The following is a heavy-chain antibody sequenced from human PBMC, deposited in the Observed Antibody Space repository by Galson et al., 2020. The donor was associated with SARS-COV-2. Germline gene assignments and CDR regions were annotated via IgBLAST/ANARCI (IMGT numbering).Heavy chain of an antibody. V-gene: IGHV4-39*01. CDR3: ARQGAVGIAKWYFDL. D-gene: IGHD2-21*01. Sequence: SETLSLTCTVSGGSISSSSHFWGWIRQPPGKGLEWIAPIHESGFTNYNPSPKSRVTISVDTSKNQFSLNLRSVTAADTAVFYCARQGAVGIAKWYFDLWGRGTLVTVSS. CDR2: IHESGFT. CDR1: GGSISSSSHF. J-gene: IGHJ2*01.